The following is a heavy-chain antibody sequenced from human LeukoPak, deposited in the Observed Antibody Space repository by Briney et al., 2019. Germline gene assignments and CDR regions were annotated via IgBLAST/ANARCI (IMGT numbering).Heavy chain of an antibody. V-gene: IGHV3-72*01. CDR2: SRNKASSYST. Sequence: PGGSLRLSCAASGFTFSDHYMDWVRQAPGKGLEWVGRSRNKASSYSTEYAASVKGRFTVLRDDSKNSLYLQMNSLKTEDTAVYYCTRSYLTGYPDYWGQGTLVTVSS. D-gene: IGHD3-9*01. CDR3: TRSYLTGYPDY. CDR1: GFTFSDHY. J-gene: IGHJ4*02.